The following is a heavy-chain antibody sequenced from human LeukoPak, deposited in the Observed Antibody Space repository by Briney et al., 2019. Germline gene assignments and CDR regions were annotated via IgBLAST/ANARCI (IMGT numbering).Heavy chain of an antibody. V-gene: IGHV3-7*01. D-gene: IGHD1-7*01. J-gene: IGHJ4*02. CDR3: ARDGTDHVSPRVY. CDR2: IKQDGSEK. CDR1: GFTFTTYW. Sequence: GGSLRLSCAASGFTFTTYWMSWVRQAPGKGLEWVANIKQDGSEKYYVDSVKGRFTISRDNAKDSLCLEMKSLRAEDTAIYYCARDGTDHVSPRVYWGQGTLVTVSS.